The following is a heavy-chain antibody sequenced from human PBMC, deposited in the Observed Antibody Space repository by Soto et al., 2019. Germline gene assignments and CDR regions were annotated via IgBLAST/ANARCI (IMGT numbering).Heavy chain of an antibody. CDR3: ASSPYSSSWSFDY. Sequence: EVQVVESGGGLAQPGGSLRLSCAASGFTFSNHWMHWVRQTPGRGLEWVSRVIGDGRTTNYADSVKGRFTIARDNAKSMLYLQMSSLRAEDTAVYYCASSPYSSSWSFDYWGQGALVTVSS. D-gene: IGHD6-13*01. J-gene: IGHJ4*02. CDR1: GFTFSNHW. V-gene: IGHV3-74*01. CDR2: VIGDGRTT.